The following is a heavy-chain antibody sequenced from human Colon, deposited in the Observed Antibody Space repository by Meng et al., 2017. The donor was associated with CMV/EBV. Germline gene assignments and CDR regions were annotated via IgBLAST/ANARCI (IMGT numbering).Heavy chain of an antibody. D-gene: IGHD2-2*01. CDR3: VKDDPALDY. V-gene: IGHV3-74*01. Sequence: GESLKISCEGSGFRFGTFYMHWVRQAPGKGLEWVSRISADGATTTFAESVKGRFTVSRDNSKNTLYLQMNSLTPEDTAVYYCVKDDPALDYWGQGTLVTVSS. CDR2: ISADGATT. J-gene: IGHJ4*02. CDR1: GFRFGTFY.